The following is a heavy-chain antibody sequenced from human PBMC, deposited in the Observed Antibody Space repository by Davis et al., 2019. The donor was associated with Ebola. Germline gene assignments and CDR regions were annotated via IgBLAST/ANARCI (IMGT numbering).Heavy chain of an antibody. V-gene: IGHV4-39*07. CDR2: IFRTGAT. CDR3: ARGSLNWPGIAVASQAFDP. J-gene: IGHJ5*02. CDR1: GGSISSSSHY. D-gene: IGHD6-19*01. Sequence: SETLSLTCTVSGGSISSSSHYWGWIRQPPGKGLEWMGSIFRTGATSYNPSLKSRVTISVDTSKNQFSLKLSSVTAADTAVYYCARGSLNWPGIAVASQAFDPWGQGTLVTVSS.